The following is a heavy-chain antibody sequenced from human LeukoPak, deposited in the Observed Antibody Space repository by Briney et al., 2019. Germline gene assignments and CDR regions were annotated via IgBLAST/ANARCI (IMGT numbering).Heavy chain of an antibody. D-gene: IGHD3-9*01. V-gene: IGHV3-33*08. CDR1: GFIFSDYA. Sequence: PGRSLRLSCVTSGFIFSDYALHWVRQAPGKGLEWVAVIWYDGSNKYYADSVKGRFTIFRDNSKNTLYLQMNSLRAEDTAVYYCAREREFDWLSGYYYGMDVWGQGTTVTVSS. J-gene: IGHJ6*02. CDR3: AREREFDWLSGYYYGMDV. CDR2: IWYDGSNK.